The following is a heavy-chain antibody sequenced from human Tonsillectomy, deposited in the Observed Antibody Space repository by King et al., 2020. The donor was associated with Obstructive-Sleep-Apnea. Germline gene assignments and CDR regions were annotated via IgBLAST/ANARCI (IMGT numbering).Heavy chain of an antibody. CDR2: IIVIFGTA. CDR3: ARGGGYCSSTRCYEYFQH. J-gene: IGHJ1*01. CDR1: GGTFSSYA. Sequence: EQLVQSGAEVKKPGSSVKVSCKASGGTFSSYAISWVRQAPGQGLEWMGGIIVIFGTANYAQKFQGRVTITADESTSTAYMELSSLRSEDTAVYYCARGGGYCSSTRCYEYFQHWGQGTLVTVSS. V-gene: IGHV1-69*01. D-gene: IGHD2-2*01.